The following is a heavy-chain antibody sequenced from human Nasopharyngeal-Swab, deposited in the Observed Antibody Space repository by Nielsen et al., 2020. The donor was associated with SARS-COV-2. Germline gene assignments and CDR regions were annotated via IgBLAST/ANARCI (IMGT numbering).Heavy chain of an antibody. D-gene: IGHD2-15*01. CDR3: ARDSRVAYSMDV. V-gene: IGHV3-48*02. J-gene: IGHJ6*02. Sequence: VRQMPGKGMEWVSYISGGSRAIYYADSVKGRFTISRDNGKNSLYLQMSSLRDEGTAVYYCARDSRVAYSMDVWGQGTTVTVSS. CDR2: ISGGSRAI.